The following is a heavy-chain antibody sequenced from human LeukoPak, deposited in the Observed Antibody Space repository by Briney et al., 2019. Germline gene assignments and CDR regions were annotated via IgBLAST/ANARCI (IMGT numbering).Heavy chain of an antibody. V-gene: IGHV3-7*01. J-gene: IGHJ6*02. D-gene: IGHD6-19*01. Sequence: PGGSLRLSCGASGFTFRDYWMSWVRQAPGKGLEWMANIQSDGNEKNYIDSVQGRFTISRDNAKTSLYLQMNSLRAEDTAVYYCARDSAVATYYGVDVWGQGTTVTVSS. CDR2: IQSDGNEK. CDR1: GFTFRDYW. CDR3: ARDSAVATYYGVDV.